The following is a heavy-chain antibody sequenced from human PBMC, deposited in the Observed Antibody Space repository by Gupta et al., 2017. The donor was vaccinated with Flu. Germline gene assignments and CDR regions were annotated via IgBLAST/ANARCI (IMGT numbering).Heavy chain of an antibody. CDR1: GGSFSGYY. Sequence: QVQLQQWGAGLLKPSETLSLTCAVYGGSFSGYYWSWIRQPPGKGLEWIGEINHSGSTNYNPSLKSRVTISVDTSKNQFSLKLSSVTAADTAVYYCARAYNWNYLGVVWFDPWGQGTLVTVSS. J-gene: IGHJ5*02. CDR3: ARAYNWNYLGVVWFDP. CDR2: INHSGST. V-gene: IGHV4-34*01. D-gene: IGHD1-7*01.